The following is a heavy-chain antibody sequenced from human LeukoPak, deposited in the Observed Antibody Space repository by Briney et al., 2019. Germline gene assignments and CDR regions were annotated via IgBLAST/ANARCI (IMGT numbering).Heavy chain of an antibody. CDR3: AKGAMVITFGGVIDEGYYFDY. CDR2: ISYDGSNK. CDR1: GFTFSSYG. V-gene: IGHV3-30*18. D-gene: IGHD3-16*02. Sequence: GRSLRLSCAASGFTFSSYGVHWVRQAPGKGLELVAVISYDGSNKYYADSVKGRFTISRDNSKNTLYLQMNSLRAEDTAVYYCAKGAMVITFGGVIDEGYYFDYWGQGTLVTVSS. J-gene: IGHJ4*02.